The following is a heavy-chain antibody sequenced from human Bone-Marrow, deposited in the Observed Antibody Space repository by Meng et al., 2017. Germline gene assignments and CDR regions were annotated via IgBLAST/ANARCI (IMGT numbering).Heavy chain of an antibody. V-gene: IGHV3-30*07. CDR2: ISFDGTNT. CDR3: AKGGYVSGSSYSPIDY. Sequence: GESLKISCAASGFTFSSYAMHWVRQAPGKGLEWVAVISFDGTNTYYADSVKGRFTVSRDTSKNTLYLQMNSLRAEDTAVYYCAKGGYVSGSSYSPIDYWGQGTLVTVSS. CDR1: GFTFSSYA. D-gene: IGHD3-10*01. J-gene: IGHJ4*02.